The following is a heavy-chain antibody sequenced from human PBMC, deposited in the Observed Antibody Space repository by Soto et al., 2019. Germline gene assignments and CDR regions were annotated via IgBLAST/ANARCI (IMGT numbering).Heavy chain of an antibody. CDR3: VRDLRGERLWFGESPFDY. CDR1: GFTFSSHG. Sequence: QVQLVESGGGVVQPGRSLRLSCAASGFTFSSHGMHWVRQAPGKGLEWVAFISYDGMNEYYADSVKGRFTISKDNSKKTLYLQRTSLRVEDTAVYYCVRDLRGERLWFGESPFDYWGQGTLVTVSS. D-gene: IGHD3-10*01. J-gene: IGHJ4*02. V-gene: IGHV3-30*03. CDR2: ISYDGMNE.